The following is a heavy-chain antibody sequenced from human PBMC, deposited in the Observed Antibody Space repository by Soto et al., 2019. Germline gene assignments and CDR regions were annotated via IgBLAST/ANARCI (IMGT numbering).Heavy chain of an antibody. D-gene: IGHD3-10*02. V-gene: IGHV1-8*01. CDR2: MNPRSGNT. CDR3: ASSHRLGSGSSHPNQYYYMDV. CDR1: GYTFTTYD. J-gene: IGHJ6*03. Sequence: QVPLVQSGAEVKKPGASVKVSCKASGYTFTTYDINWVRQATGQGLEWMGWMNPRSGNTGYPQKFQGRVTMTRDTSISKAYMELNSLRSEDTAVYYCASSHRLGSGSSHPNQYYYMDVWGEGTTVTVSS.